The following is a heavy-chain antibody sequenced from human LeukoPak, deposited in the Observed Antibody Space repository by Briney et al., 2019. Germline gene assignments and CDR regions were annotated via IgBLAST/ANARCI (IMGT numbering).Heavy chain of an antibody. CDR2: IYTSGST. CDR1: GGSISSYY. D-gene: IGHD3-22*01. V-gene: IGHV4-4*07. J-gene: IGHJ5*02. Sequence: SETLSLTCTVSGGSISSYYWSWIRQPAGKGLEWIGRIYTSGSTNYNPSLKSRVTMSVDTSKNQFSLKLSSVTAADTAVYYCARDRVDSSGQENWFDPWGQGTLVTVSS. CDR3: ARDRVDSSGQENWFDP.